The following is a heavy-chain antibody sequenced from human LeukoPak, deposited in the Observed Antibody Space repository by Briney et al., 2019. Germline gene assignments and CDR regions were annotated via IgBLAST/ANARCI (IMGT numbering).Heavy chain of an antibody. CDR1: GFTVSSNY. CDR2: IYSGGST. V-gene: IGHV3-53*01. D-gene: IGHD3-16*01. J-gene: IGHJ4*02. Sequence: GGSLRLSCAASGFTVSSNYMNWVRQAPGKGLEWVSVIYSGGSTYYADSVKGRFAISRDNSKNTLYLQMNSLRAEDTAVYYCAREGDYYFDYWGQGTLVTVSS. CDR3: AREGDYYFDY.